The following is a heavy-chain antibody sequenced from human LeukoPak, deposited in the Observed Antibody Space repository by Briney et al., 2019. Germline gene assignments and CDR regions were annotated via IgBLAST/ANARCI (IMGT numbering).Heavy chain of an antibody. Sequence: ASVKVSCKASGYTFISYGISWVRQAPGQGLEWMGWISAYNGNTNYAQKLQGRVTMTTDTSTSTAYMELRSLRSDDTAVYYCARDRGTFYYDSGGYFFDYWGQGTLVTVSS. V-gene: IGHV1-18*01. CDR2: ISAYNGNT. CDR3: ARDRGTFYYDSGGYFFDY. CDR1: GYTFISYG. D-gene: IGHD3-22*01. J-gene: IGHJ4*02.